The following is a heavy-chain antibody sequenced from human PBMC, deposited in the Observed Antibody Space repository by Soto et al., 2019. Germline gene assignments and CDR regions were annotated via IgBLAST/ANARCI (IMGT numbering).Heavy chain of an antibody. D-gene: IGHD3-9*01. J-gene: IGHJ5*02. Sequence: PSETLTVTCTDSGASISVHSYYWTWIRQPPGKGLEWIGSSYYSGTTYFNPSLKSRATISVDTSKNQFSLRLTSVTAADTAIYYCTRRYYWNYNYFDPWGPGALVTVSS. V-gene: IGHV4-39*01. CDR1: GASISVHSYY. CDR3: TRRYYWNYNYFDP. CDR2: SYYSGTT.